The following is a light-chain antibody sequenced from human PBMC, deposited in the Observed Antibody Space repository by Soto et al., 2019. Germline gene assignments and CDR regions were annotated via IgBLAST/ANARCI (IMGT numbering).Light chain of an antibody. J-gene: IGLJ3*02. CDR2: EVN. V-gene: IGLV2-14*01. CDR1: SSDIGAYDY. Sequence: QSALTQPASLSGSPGQSITISCTGTSSDIGAYDYVSWFQQHPGKAPKLMISEVNNRPSGVSNRFSGSKSGNTASLTISGLQTEDEADYYCCSYAASFWVFGGGTKLTVL. CDR3: CSYAASFWV.